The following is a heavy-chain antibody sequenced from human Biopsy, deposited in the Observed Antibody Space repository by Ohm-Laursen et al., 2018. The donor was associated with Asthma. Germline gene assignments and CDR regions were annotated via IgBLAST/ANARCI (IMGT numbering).Heavy chain of an antibody. D-gene: IGHD3-16*01. CDR1: GFNFHNYG. J-gene: IGHJ4*02. CDR3: AKDRVAGGSYYFDY. V-gene: IGHV3-30*18. CDR2: ILFDGRKI. Sequence: SLRLSCAASGFNFHNYGMNWVRRAPGKGLEWVAQILFDGRKINYPDSVKGRFTISSDNSKSMVYLQMNSLRPEDTAVYYCAKDRVAGGSYYFDYWGQGSLVSVSS.